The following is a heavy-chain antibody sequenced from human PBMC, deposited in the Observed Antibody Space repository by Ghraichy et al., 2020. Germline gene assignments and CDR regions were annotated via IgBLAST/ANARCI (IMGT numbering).Heavy chain of an antibody. CDR3: ARDRLKWELPDAFDI. CDR2: IYYSGST. Sequence: SETLSLTCTVSGGSISSSSYYWGWIRQPPGKGLEWIGSIYYSGSTYYNPSLKSRVTISVDTSKNQFSLKLSSVTAADTAVYYCARDRLKWELPDAFDIWGQGTMVTVSS. J-gene: IGHJ3*02. V-gene: IGHV4-39*07. D-gene: IGHD1-26*01. CDR1: GGSISSSSYY.